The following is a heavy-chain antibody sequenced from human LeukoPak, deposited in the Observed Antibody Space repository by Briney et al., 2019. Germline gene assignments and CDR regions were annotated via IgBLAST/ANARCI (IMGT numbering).Heavy chain of an antibody. CDR1: GFTFSSYS. J-gene: IGHJ3*02. CDR2: ISSSSSYI. CDR3: ARSLYGVNYGDAFDI. Sequence: TGGSLRLSCAASGFTFSSYSMDWVREAPGKGLEWVSSISSSSSYIYYADSVKGRFTISRDNAKNSLYLQMNSLRAEDTAVYYCARSLYGVNYGDAFDIWGQGTMVTVSS. V-gene: IGHV3-21*01. D-gene: IGHD4-23*01.